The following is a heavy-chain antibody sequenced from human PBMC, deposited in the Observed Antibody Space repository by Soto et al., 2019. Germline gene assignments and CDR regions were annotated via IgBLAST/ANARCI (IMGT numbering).Heavy chain of an antibody. Sequence: PGGSLRLSCAASGFTFSSYAMHWVRQAPGKGLEWVAVISYDGSTKYYADSVKGRFTISRDNSNNTLSLQMNSLRAEDTAVYYCARDHRSCFLECYYGMDVWGQGTTVTVSS. D-gene: IGHD3-3*01. J-gene: IGHJ6*02. CDR1: GFTFSSYA. V-gene: IGHV3-30-3*01. CDR2: ISYDGSTK. CDR3: ARDHRSCFLECYYGMDV.